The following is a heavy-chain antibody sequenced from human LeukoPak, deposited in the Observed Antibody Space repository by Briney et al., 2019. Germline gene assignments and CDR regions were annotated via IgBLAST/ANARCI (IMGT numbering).Heavy chain of an antibody. CDR1: GFTVSSNY. V-gene: IGHV3-53*01. J-gene: IGHJ4*02. D-gene: IGHD2-21*02. CDR2: IYSGGST. CDR3: ARGGSASIVVVTPFDY. Sequence: GGSLRLSCAASGFTVSSNYMSWVRQAPGKGLEWVSVIYSGGSTYYADSVKGRFSISRDNSKNTLYLQMNSLRAEDTAVYYCARGGSASIVVVTPFDYWGQGTLVTVSS.